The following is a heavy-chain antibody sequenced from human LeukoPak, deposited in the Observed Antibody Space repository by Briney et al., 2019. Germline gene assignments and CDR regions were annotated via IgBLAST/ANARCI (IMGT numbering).Heavy chain of an antibody. CDR2: IYYSGST. V-gene: IGHV4-59*01. D-gene: IGHD6-13*01. J-gene: IGHJ5*02. CDR3: ARFGDSSSSNWFDP. Sequence: NPSETLSLTCSVSGGSISSYYWSWIRQPPGKGLEWIGYIYYSGSTNYNPSLKSRVTISVDTSKNQFSLKLSSVTAADTAVYYCARFGDSSSSNWFDPWGQGTLVTVSS. CDR1: GGSISSYY.